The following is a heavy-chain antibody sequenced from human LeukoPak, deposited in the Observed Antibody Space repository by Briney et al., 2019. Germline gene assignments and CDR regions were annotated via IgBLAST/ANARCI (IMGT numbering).Heavy chain of an antibody. CDR2: IIPILGIA. V-gene: IGHV1-69*04. Sequence: GASVTVSFMSSVYTFTDYYIHWVRQAPGQGREWMGRIIPILGIANYAQKFQGRVTITADKSTSTAYMELSSLRSEDTAVYYCAREGRDWNYDHYFDYWGQGTLVTVSS. CDR1: VYTFTDYY. CDR3: AREGRDWNYDHYFDY. D-gene: IGHD1-7*01. J-gene: IGHJ4*02.